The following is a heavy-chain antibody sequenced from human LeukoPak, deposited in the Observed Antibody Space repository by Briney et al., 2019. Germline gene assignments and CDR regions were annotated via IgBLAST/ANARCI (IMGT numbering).Heavy chain of an antibody. D-gene: IGHD5-12*01. CDR3: ARAYSGYDRTDY. CDR2: ISSSSSSYI. CDR1: GFTFSSYS. J-gene: IGHJ4*02. V-gene: IGHV3-21*01. Sequence: GGSLRLSCAASGFTFSSYSMNWVRQAPGKGLEWVSSISSSSSSYIYYADSVKGRFTISRDNAKNSLYLQMNSLRAEDTAVYYCARAYSGYDRTDYWGQGTLVTVSS.